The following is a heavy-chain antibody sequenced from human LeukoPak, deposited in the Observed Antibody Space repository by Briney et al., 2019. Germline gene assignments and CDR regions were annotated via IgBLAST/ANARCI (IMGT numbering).Heavy chain of an antibody. Sequence: PSETLSLTCTVSGGSISGYYWSWIRQPAGKGLEWIGRIYTSGSTNYSPSLKSRVTMSVDTSKNQFSLKLSSVTAADTAVYYCARETVIAAADYFDYWGQGTLVTVSS. CDR2: IYTSGST. CDR3: ARETVIAAADYFDY. CDR1: GGSISGYY. J-gene: IGHJ4*02. V-gene: IGHV4-4*07. D-gene: IGHD6-13*01.